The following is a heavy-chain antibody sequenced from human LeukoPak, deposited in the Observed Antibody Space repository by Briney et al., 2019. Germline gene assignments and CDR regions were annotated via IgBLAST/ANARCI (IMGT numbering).Heavy chain of an antibody. CDR2: ISSGGTSS. D-gene: IGHD2-15*01. Sequence: GGSLRLSCAASGFTFSSYEMNWVRQAPGKGLEWVSYISSGGTSSYYADSVKGRFTISRDNAKNSLYLQMNSLRAEDTALYYCARHPRGGGGYWGLGTLVTVSS. V-gene: IGHV3-48*03. CDR1: GFTFSSYE. J-gene: IGHJ4*02. CDR3: ARHPRGGGGY.